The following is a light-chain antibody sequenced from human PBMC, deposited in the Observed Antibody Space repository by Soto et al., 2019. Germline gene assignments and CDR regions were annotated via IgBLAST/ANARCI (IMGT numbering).Light chain of an antibody. Sequence: DIQMTQSPSTLSASVGDRVTITFLASRSISXLLAWYQQKPGKAPKLLIYDASSLESGVPSRFSGSGSGTEFTLTISSLQPDDFATYYCQQYNSYLWTFGQGTKVDIK. CDR3: QQYNSYLWT. J-gene: IGKJ1*01. CDR2: DAS. CDR1: RSISXL. V-gene: IGKV1-5*01.